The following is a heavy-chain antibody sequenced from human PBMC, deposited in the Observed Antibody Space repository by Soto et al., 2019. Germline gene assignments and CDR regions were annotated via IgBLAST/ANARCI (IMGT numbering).Heavy chain of an antibody. V-gene: IGHV3-21*01. J-gene: IGHJ6*03. CDR2: ISSSSSYI. CDR3: ARAGGSSSSVSRGYYYYYMDV. Sequence: EVQLVESGGGLVKPGGSLRLSCAASGLTFSSYSMNWVRQAPGKGLEWVSSISSSSSYIYYADSVQGRFTISRDNAKNSLYLQMNSLRAEDTAVYYCARAGGSSSSVSRGYYYYYMDVWGKGTTVPVSS. D-gene: IGHD6-6*01. CDR1: GLTFSSYS.